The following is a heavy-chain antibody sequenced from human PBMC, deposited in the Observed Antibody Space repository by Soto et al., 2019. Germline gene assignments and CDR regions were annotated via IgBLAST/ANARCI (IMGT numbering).Heavy chain of an antibody. CDR2: ISSSSSTI. D-gene: IGHD3-9*01. J-gene: IGHJ4*02. V-gene: IGHV3-48*01. CDR3: AGVRDFDWSSSTSRGDY. Sequence: EVQLVESGGGLVQPGGSLRLSCAASGFTFSSYSMNWVRQAPGKGLEWVSYISSSSSTIYYADSVKGRFTISRDNAKNSLYLQMNSLRAEDTAVYYCAGVRDFDWSSSTSRGDYWGQGTLVTVSS. CDR1: GFTFSSYS.